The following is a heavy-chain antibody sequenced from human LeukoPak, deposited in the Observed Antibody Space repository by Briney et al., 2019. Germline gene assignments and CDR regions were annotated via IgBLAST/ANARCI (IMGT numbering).Heavy chain of an antibody. CDR1: GFTCSSCW. D-gene: IGHD5-18*01. J-gene: IGHJ4*02. Sequence: PGGSRKLSCEASGFTCSSCWISWVGQAPGKGREGVACMKNDGSEEYYVDSVKGRFTISRDNARNSLFLQMNSLRAEDTAVYYCAALDTATTTAGYWGQGTLVTVSS. V-gene: IGHV3-7*01. CDR3: AALDTATTTAGY. CDR2: MKNDGSEE.